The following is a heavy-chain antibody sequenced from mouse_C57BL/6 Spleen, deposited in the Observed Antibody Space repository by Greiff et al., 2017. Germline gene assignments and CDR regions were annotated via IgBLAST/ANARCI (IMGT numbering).Heavy chain of an antibody. J-gene: IGHJ1*03. CDR2: ISDGGSYT. Sequence: EVKLMESGGGLVKPGGSLKLSCAASGFTFSSYAMSWVRQTPEKRLEWVATISDGGSYTYYPDNVKGRFTISRDNAKNNLYLQMSHLKSEDTAMYYCARDYDYWYFDVWGTGTTVTGSS. CDR3: ARDYDYWYFDV. D-gene: IGHD2-12*01. V-gene: IGHV5-4*01. CDR1: GFTFSSYA.